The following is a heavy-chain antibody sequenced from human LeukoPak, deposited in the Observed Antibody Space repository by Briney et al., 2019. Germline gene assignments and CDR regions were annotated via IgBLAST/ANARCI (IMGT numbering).Heavy chain of an antibody. Sequence: GGSLTLSCVASGCTYRSYIMNWVRQPGGRGGEWLSYISISSSTIHYADSVKRRFTISKDNAKNSLYLQMNSLKTEDTDVYYFVSQYFDFWGQGTLVSVSS. J-gene: IGHJ4*02. CDR2: ISISSSTI. V-gene: IGHV3-48*01. CDR3: VSQYFDF. CDR1: GCTYRSYI.